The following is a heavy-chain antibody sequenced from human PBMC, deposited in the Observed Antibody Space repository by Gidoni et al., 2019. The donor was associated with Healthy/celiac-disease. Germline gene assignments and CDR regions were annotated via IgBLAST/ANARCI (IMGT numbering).Heavy chain of an antibody. Sequence: QVQLVQSGAEVKKPGASVKVSCKASGYTFTSYYMHWVRQAPGQGLEWMGIINTSGGSTSYAQKFQGRVTMTRDTSTSTVYMELSSLRSEDTAVYYCARGGYSGYEDRYYYYGMDVWGQGTTVTVSS. CDR2: INTSGGST. D-gene: IGHD5-12*01. V-gene: IGHV1-46*01. CDR1: GYTFTSYY. CDR3: ARGGYSGYEDRYYYYGMDV. J-gene: IGHJ6*02.